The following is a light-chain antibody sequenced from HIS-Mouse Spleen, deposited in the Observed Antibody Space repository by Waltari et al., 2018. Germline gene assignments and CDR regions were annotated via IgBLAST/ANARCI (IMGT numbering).Light chain of an antibody. Sequence: QSVLTQPPSASGTPGQRVTISCSGSSPNIGINTVNWYQQHPGTAPKLMIYKGSKRPSGVSNRFSGSKSGNTASLTISGLQAEDEADYYCCSYAGSSTLVFGGGTKLTVL. J-gene: IGLJ2*01. CDR1: SPNIGINT. CDR2: KGS. CDR3: CSYAGSSTLV. V-gene: IGLV2-23*01.